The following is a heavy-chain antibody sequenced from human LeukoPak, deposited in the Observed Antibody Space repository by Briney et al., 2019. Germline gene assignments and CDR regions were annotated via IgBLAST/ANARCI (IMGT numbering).Heavy chain of an antibody. CDR3: ARVQGYDFWSGYYVGCYYYYMDV. J-gene: IGHJ6*03. CDR1: GGSISSHY. Sequence: SETLSLTCTVSGGSISSHYWSWIRQPPGKGLEWIGYIYYSGSTNYNPSLKSRVTISVDTSKNQFSLKLSSVTAADTAVYYCARVQGYDFWSGYYVGCYYYYMDVWGKGTTVTVSS. CDR2: IYYSGST. V-gene: IGHV4-59*11. D-gene: IGHD3-3*01.